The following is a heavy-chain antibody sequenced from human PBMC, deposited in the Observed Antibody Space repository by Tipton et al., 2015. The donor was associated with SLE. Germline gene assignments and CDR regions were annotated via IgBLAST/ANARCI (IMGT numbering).Heavy chain of an antibody. CDR1: VYTFINLD. CDR2: MSPKYDKT. J-gene: IGHJ4*02. Sequence: QSGAEVKQPGASVKVSCKASVYTFINLDINWVRQAPGQGLEWMGWMSPKYDKTGYAQKFQGRVTMTSDTSISTAYMELSSLTSEDTAVYYCARGVDAGVDYWGQGTLVTVSS. V-gene: IGHV1-8*01. CDR3: ARGVDAGVDY. D-gene: IGHD7-27*01.